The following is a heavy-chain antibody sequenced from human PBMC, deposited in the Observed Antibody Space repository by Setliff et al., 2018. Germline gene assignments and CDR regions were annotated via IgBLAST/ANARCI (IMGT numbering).Heavy chain of an antibody. J-gene: IGHJ3*01. CDR3: ARDWFCSGGDCSDVFDF. CDR1: GYTFTTHG. D-gene: IGHD2-21*02. Sequence: GASVKVSCKASGYTFTTHGISWVRQAPGQGLEWMGWISTDDGDTSFAQKFQGRVTLTTDTSTGTAYMELRSLTFDDTAVYYCARDWFCSGGDCSDVFDFWGQGTMVTVSS. V-gene: IGHV1-18*01. CDR2: ISTDDGDT.